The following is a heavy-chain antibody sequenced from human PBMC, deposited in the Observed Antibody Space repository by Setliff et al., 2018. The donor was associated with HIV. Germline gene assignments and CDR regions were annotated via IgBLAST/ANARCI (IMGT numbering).Heavy chain of an antibody. CDR1: GYTFINYD. J-gene: IGHJ4*02. CDR3: ARPSVRMARNWYGFGY. D-gene: IGHD1-1*01. Sequence: GASVKVSCKASGYTFINYDINWVRQATGQGLEWMGWMNPNSGNTGYSQKFQGRVTMTRNTSTSTAYMELSSLTSEDTAVYYCARPSVRMARNWYGFGYWGQGTLVTVSS. V-gene: IGHV1-8*01. CDR2: MNPNSGNT.